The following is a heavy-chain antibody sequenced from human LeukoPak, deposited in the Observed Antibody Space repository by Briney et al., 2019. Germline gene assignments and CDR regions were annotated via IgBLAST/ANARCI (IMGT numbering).Heavy chain of an antibody. CDR1: GGSISSTSYY. V-gene: IGHV4-39*01. CDR2: IYYSGSI. J-gene: IGHJ3*01. D-gene: IGHD3-22*01. Sequence: PSETLSLTCAVSGGSISSTSYYWAWIRQPPGKGLEWIGTIYYSGSIYHNPSLKSRVTMSVDTSRNQFSLKLSSVDAADTAVYYCAKAGVRYFERSGLYAFDFWGQGTTVTVSS. CDR3: AKAGVRYFERSGLYAFDF.